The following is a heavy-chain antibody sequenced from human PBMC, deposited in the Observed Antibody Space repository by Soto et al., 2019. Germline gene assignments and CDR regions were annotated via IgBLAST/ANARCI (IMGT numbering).Heavy chain of an antibody. Sequence: SETLSVTWCFSGYSISTVCCFWSWIRQPPGQALEYIGYIYKSATTYYNPSFESRVAISLDTSKSQFSLNVTSVTAADTAVYFCARGRYCLTGRCFPNWFDSWGQGTLVYVSS. D-gene: IGHD2-15*01. J-gene: IGHJ5*01. V-gene: IGHV4-30-4*01. CDR3: ARGRYCLTGRCFPNWFDS. CDR2: IYKSATT. CDR1: GYSISTVCCF.